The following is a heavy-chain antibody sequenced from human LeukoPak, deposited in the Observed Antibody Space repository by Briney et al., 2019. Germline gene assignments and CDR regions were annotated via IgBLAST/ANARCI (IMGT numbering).Heavy chain of an antibody. CDR1: GYTFTSYD. Sequence: GASVKVSCKASGYTFTSYDINWVRQATGQGLEWMGWMNPNSGNTGYAQKFQGRVTMTRNTSISTAYMELSSLRFEDTAVYYCARGLYCSSTSCYVQEDYWGQGTLVTVSS. J-gene: IGHJ4*02. V-gene: IGHV1-8*01. CDR2: MNPNSGNT. D-gene: IGHD2-2*01. CDR3: ARGLYCSSTSCYVQEDY.